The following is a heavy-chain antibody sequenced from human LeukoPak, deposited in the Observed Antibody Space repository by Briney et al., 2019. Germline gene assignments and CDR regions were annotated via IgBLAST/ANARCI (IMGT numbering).Heavy chain of an antibody. V-gene: IGHV1-8*01. CDR2: MNPNSGNT. D-gene: IGHD1-26*01. CDR1: GYTFTSYD. J-gene: IGHJ4*02. CDR3: ARVRYGGSYWVYYFDY. Sequence: ASVKVSCKASGYTFTSYDINWVRQATGQGLEWMGWMNPNSGNTGYAQKFQGRVTMTRNTSISTAYMELSSLRSDDTAVYYCARVRYGGSYWVYYFDYWGQGTLVTVSS.